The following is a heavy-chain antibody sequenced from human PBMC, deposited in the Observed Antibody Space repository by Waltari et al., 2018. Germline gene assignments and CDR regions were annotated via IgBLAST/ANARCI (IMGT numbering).Heavy chain of an antibody. CDR1: GASIRRSVYF. V-gene: IGHV4-39*01. CDR3: ARDHFGDLFYYYFDP. CDR2: ISYSGAT. Sequence: QLQLQESGPGLVKPSETLSLTCTVSGASIRRSVYFWAWIRPPPGKGPEWIGGISYSGATYYKPSLKSRITISIDTSNNQFYLKLTSVTAADTAVYYCARDHFGDLFYYYFDPWGQGTLVTVSS. D-gene: IGHD3-10*01. J-gene: IGHJ4*02.